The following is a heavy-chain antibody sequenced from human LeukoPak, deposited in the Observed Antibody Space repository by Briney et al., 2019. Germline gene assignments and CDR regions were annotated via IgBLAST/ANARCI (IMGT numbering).Heavy chain of an antibody. J-gene: IGHJ4*02. V-gene: IGHV3-30*02. CDR3: AKDRYSSASLLANNPFDY. D-gene: IGHD6-25*01. CDR1: EFTFSSYG. CDR2: IRYDGSDK. Sequence: GGSLRLSCAASEFTFSSYGMHWVRQAPGKGLEWVAFIRYDGSDKYYADSVKGRFTISRDNSKNTLYLHMNSLTTVGTAVYYCAKDRYSSASLLANNPFDYWGQGTLVTVSS.